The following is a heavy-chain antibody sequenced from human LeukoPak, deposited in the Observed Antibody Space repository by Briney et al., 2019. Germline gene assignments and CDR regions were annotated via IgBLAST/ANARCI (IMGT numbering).Heavy chain of an antibody. V-gene: IGHV3-66*01. D-gene: IGHD6-19*01. CDR2: IYSGGST. Sequence: PGGSLRLSCAASGFTVSSNYMNWVRQAPGKGLEWVSVIYSGGSTYYADPVKGRFTISRDNSKNTLYLQMNSLRAEDTAVYYCARDSSGWYYAFDIWGQGTMVTVSS. J-gene: IGHJ3*02. CDR1: GFTVSSNY. CDR3: ARDSSGWYYAFDI.